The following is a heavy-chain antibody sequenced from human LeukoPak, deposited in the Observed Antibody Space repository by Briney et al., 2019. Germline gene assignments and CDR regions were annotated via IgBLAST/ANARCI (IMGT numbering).Heavy chain of an antibody. CDR2: IYYSGST. Sequence: SETLSLTCSVSGGSISSGDYYWSWIRQPPGKGLEWIGYIYYSGSTYYNPSLKSQITISVDTSKNQFSLKLSSVTAADTAVYYCATGGVERNYWGQGTLVTVSS. V-gene: IGHV4-30-4*01. CDR3: ATGGVERNY. J-gene: IGHJ4*02. D-gene: IGHD3-10*01. CDR1: GGSISSGDYY.